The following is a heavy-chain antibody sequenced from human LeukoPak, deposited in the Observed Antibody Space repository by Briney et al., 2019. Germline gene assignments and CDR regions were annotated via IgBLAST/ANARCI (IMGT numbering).Heavy chain of an antibody. J-gene: IGHJ4*02. D-gene: IGHD1-26*01. Sequence: GGSLRLSCAASGFTFSSYGMHWVRQASGKGLEWVAVIWYDGSNKYYADSVKGRFTISRDNSKNTLYLQMNSLRAEDTAVYYCARDKAGATDYWGQGTLVTVSS. CDR1: GFTFSSYG. V-gene: IGHV3-33*01. CDR3: ARDKAGATDY. CDR2: IWYDGSNK.